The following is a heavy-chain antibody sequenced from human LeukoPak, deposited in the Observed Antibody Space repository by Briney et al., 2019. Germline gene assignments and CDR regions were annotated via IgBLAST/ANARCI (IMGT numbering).Heavy chain of an antibody. J-gene: IGHJ4*02. Sequence: GGSLRLSCAASGFTASSNYMSWVRQAPGKGLECVSVIYSGGSTYYADSVKGRFTISRHNSKNTLYLQMNSLRAEDTAVYYCARDSNYYDSSGYDYWGQGTLVTVSS. CDR3: ARDSNYYDSSGYDY. D-gene: IGHD3-22*01. CDR2: IYSGGST. CDR1: GFTASSNY. V-gene: IGHV3-53*04.